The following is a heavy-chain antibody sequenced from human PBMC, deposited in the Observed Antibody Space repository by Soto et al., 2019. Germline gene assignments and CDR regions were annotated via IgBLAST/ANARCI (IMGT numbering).Heavy chain of an antibody. D-gene: IGHD3-10*01. J-gene: IGHJ6*02. Sequence: PGGSLRLSCAASGFTFSKAWMTWVRQAPGKGLEWVGRIYTMPDGGTSSYADSVKGRFAISRDFSDNTVYLQMNNLRVDDTAVYFCAKGVLSFHYGMEVWGQGTTVTVSS. CDR1: GFTFSKAW. V-gene: IGHV3-15*06. CDR2: IYTMPDGGTS. CDR3: AKGVLSFHYGMEV.